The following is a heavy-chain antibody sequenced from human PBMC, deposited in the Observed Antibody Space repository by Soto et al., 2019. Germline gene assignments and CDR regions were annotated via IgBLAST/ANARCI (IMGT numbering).Heavy chain of an antibody. CDR1: GFTFGSFH. CDR2: ITSSSDTI. Sequence: GGSLRLSCAASGFTFGSFHMNWVRQAPGRGLEWVAYITSSSDTIYYSDSVKGRFTISRDNGKNSLFLQMNSLRDEDTAVYYCARVVVVIPPGYYYAMDVWGQGTTVIVSS. V-gene: IGHV3-48*02. D-gene: IGHD3-22*01. CDR3: ARVVVVIPPGYYYAMDV. J-gene: IGHJ6*02.